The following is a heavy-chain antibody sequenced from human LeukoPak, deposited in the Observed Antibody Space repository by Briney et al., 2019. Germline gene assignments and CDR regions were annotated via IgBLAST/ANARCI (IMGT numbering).Heavy chain of an antibody. D-gene: IGHD4-17*01. V-gene: IGHV3-69-1*01. CDR2: ISSGSSAI. CDR3: ARGHTAVTRHFDF. Sequence: GGSLRLSCAASGFSFSDYYMTWVRQAPGKGLEWVSIISSGSSAIFSADALKGRFTISRDDAKNLLYLDMNSLRAEDTAVYYCARGHTAVTRHFDFWGQGTLVTVSS. J-gene: IGHJ4*02. CDR1: GFSFSDYY.